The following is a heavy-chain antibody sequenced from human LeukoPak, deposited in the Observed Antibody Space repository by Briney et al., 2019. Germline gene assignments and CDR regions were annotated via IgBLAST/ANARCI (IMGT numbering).Heavy chain of an antibody. D-gene: IGHD3-10*01. CDR2: ISSSGSTK. CDR1: GFTFSSYE. CDR3: ARAFGSGSYSF. J-gene: IGHJ4*02. V-gene: IGHV3-48*03. Sequence: GGSLRLSCAASGFTFSSYEMNWVRQAPGKGLEWVSYISSSGSTKYYADSVKGRITISRDNAKKSMYLQMNSLRAEDTAVYYCARAFGSGSYSFWGQGTLVGVSS.